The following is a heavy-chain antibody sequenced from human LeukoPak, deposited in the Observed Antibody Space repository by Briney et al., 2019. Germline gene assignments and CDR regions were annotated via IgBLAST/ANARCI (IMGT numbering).Heavy chain of an antibody. CDR3: ARRGKGLGYYMDV. V-gene: IGHV1-8*01. CDR2: MNPNSGNT. CDR1: GYTFTSYD. J-gene: IGHJ6*03. D-gene: IGHD3-16*01. Sequence: GASVKVSCRASGYTFTSYDIKWVRQATGQGLAWMGRMNPNSGNTDYAQKFQGRVTMTRNTSISTAYMELSSLTSEDTAMYYCARRGKGLGYYMDVWGKGTTVTVSS.